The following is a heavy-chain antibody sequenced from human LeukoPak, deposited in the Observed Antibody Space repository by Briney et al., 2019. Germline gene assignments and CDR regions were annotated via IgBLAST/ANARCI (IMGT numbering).Heavy chain of an antibody. V-gene: IGHV3-23*01. J-gene: IGHJ5*02. D-gene: IGHD2-21*01. Sequence: GGSLRLPCAASGFTFSSYAMSWVRQAPGKGLEWVSAISGSGGSPYYADSVKGRFTISRDNSKNTLYLQMNSLRAEDTAVYYCAKPKHIVVVIGWFDPWGQGTLVTVSS. CDR3: AKPKHIVVVIGWFDP. CDR2: ISGSGGSP. CDR1: GFTFSSYA.